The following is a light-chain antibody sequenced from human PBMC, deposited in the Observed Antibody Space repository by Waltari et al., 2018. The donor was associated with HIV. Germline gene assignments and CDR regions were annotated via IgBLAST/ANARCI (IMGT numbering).Light chain of an antibody. CDR1: RSDVGAYNH. CDR3: SSYTSSSTPYV. J-gene: IGLJ1*01. Sequence: QSALTQPASVSGSPVQSITISCTGTRSDVGAYNHVSGYQQHPGKAPKLMIYEVSNRPSGVSNRFSGSKSGNTASLTISGLQAEDEADYYCSSYTSSSTPYVFGTGTKVTVL. V-gene: IGLV2-14*01. CDR2: EVS.